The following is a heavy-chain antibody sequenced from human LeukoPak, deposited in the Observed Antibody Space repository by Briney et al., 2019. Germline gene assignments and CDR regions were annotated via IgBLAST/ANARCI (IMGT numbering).Heavy chain of an antibody. CDR3: AELGITMIGGV. Sequence: GGSLRLSCAASGFTFINAWMNWVRQAPGKGLEWVSAISSTDAGTYHADSVRGRFTISRDSSKNTLYLQMNSLRAEDTAVYYCAELGITMIGGVWGKGTTVTISS. D-gene: IGHD3-10*02. J-gene: IGHJ6*04. CDR2: ISSTDAGT. CDR1: GFTFINAW. V-gene: IGHV3-23*01.